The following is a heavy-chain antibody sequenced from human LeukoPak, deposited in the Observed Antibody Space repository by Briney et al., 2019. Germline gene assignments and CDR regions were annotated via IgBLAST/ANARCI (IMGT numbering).Heavy chain of an antibody. V-gene: IGHV4-59*01. CDR3: AGHFGPGFGL. D-gene: IGHD2/OR15-2a*01. CDR1: VGSISTYY. Sequence: PSETLSLTCTVSVGSISTYYWSWIRQPPGKGLEWIGYIYYSGSTNYHPSLKSRVTLSIDTSKNQFSLKLSSVTAADTAMYYCAGHFGPGFGLWGQGTLVTVSS. J-gene: IGHJ5*02. CDR2: IYYSGST.